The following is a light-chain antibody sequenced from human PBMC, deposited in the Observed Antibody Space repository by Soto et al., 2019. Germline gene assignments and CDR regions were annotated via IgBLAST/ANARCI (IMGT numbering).Light chain of an antibody. J-gene: IGKJ4*01. CDR1: QSVSSKY. Sequence: EIVLTQSPGTLSLSPGERATLSCRASQSVSSKYFAWYQHKPGQAPRVLIYGASSRATGIPDRFSGSGSGTDFTLTISRLEPEDFAVYYCQQYGRSPPLLTFGGGTKVEIK. CDR2: GAS. CDR3: QQYGRSPPLLT. V-gene: IGKV3-20*01.